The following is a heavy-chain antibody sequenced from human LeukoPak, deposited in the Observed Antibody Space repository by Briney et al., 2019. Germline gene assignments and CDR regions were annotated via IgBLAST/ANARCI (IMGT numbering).Heavy chain of an antibody. CDR1: GYSISSGYY. CDR3: ARHGENPTPEYYCYYYMDV. CDR2: IYHSGST. Sequence: KPSETLSLTCAVSGYSISSGYYWGWIRQPPGKGLEWIGSIYHSGSTYYNPSLKSRVTISVDTSKNQFSLKRSSVTAADTAVYYCARHGENPTPEYYCYYYMDVWGKGTTVTVSS. V-gene: IGHV4-38-2*01. D-gene: IGHD1-14*01. J-gene: IGHJ6*03.